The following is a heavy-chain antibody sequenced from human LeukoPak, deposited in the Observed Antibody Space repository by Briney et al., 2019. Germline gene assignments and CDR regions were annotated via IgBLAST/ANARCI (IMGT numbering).Heavy chain of an antibody. Sequence: GGSLTLSCAASGFTFSTYTMHWVRQAPGKGLEYVSSISGNGGSREYANSVKGRFTISRDNSRNTLYLQMGSLRAEDMAVYHCARDAGYVRFDFWGQGTLATVSS. CDR2: ISGNGGSR. J-gene: IGHJ4*02. CDR1: GFTFSTYT. V-gene: IGHV3-64*01. D-gene: IGHD5-18*01. CDR3: ARDAGYVRFDF.